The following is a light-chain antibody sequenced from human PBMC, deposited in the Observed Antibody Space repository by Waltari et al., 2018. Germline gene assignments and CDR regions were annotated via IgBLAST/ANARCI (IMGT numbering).Light chain of an antibody. J-gene: IGKJ3*01. CDR3: QQRSNWPPT. Sequence: EIVLTQSPATLSLSPGERATLSCRASQSVSRNLAWYQQKPGQPPRLFIYDASTRATGVPARFSGSGSGTDFTLTISSLEPEDFAVYFCQQRSNWPPTFVPGTKVD. CDR1: QSVSRN. CDR2: DAS. V-gene: IGKV3-11*01.